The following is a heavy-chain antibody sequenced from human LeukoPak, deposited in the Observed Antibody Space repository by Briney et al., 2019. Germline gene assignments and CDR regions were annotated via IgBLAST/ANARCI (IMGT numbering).Heavy chain of an antibody. CDR2: IYHSGST. Sequence: SETLSLTCTVSGYSISSGYYWGWIRQPPGKGLEWIGSIYHSGSTYYNPSLKSRVTISVDTSKNQFSLKLSSVTAADTAVYYCARDRGFGELFFDYWGQGTLVTVSS. CDR1: GYSISSGYY. CDR3: ARDRGFGELFFDY. D-gene: IGHD3-10*01. J-gene: IGHJ4*02. V-gene: IGHV4-38-2*02.